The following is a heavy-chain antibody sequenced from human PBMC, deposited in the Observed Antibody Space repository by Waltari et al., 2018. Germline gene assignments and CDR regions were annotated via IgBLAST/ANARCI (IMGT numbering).Heavy chain of an antibody. D-gene: IGHD6-13*01. J-gene: IGHJ4*02. CDR2: INAGNGNT. Sequence: QVQLVQSGAEVKKPGASVKVSCKASGYTFTSYAMHWVRQAPGQRLEWMGWINAGNGNTKYSQKFQGRVTITRDTSASTAYMELSSLRSEDTAVYYCALTTSLSDGYSSSWYDQAYHSDYWGQGTLVTVSS. V-gene: IGHV1-3*01. CDR3: ALTTSLSDGYSSSWYDQAYHSDY. CDR1: GYTFTSYA.